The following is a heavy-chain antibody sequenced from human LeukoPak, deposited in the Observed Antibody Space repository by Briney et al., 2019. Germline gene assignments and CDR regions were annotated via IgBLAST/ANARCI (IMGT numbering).Heavy chain of an antibody. CDR3: ARFAVDTAMAIDY. J-gene: IGHJ4*02. CDR1: GFTFSSYS. D-gene: IGHD5-18*01. Sequence: GGSLRLSCAASGFTFSSYSMNWVRQAPGKGLEWVSSISSSSSYIYYADSVKGRFTFSRDNSKNTLYLQMNSLRAEDTAVYYCARFAVDTAMAIDYWGQGTLVTVSS. V-gene: IGHV3-21*01. CDR2: ISSSSSYI.